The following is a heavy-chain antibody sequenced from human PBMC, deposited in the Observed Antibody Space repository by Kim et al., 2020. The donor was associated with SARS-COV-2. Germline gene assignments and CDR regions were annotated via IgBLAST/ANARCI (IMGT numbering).Heavy chain of an antibody. D-gene: IGHD3-10*01. CDR1: GGSFSGYY. V-gene: IGHV4-34*01. CDR2: INHSGST. Sequence: SETLSLTCAVYGGSFSGYYWSWIRQPPGKGLEWIGEINHSGSTNYNPSLKSRVTISVDTSKNQFSLKLSSVTAADTAVYYCARARRITMVRGVRGYYYGMDVWGQGTTVTVSS. J-gene: IGHJ6*02. CDR3: ARARRITMVRGVRGYYYGMDV.